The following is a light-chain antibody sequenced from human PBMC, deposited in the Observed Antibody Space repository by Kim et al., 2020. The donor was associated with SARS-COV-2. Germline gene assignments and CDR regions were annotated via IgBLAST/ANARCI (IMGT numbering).Light chain of an antibody. V-gene: IGKV3-20*01. J-gene: IGKJ2*03. CDR1: QSVSSSY. CDR3: QQYGSSPYS. CDR2: GAS. Sequence: APGERATLACRSSQSVSSSYLAWYQQKPGQAPRLRIYGASSRATGIPDRFSGSGSGTDFTLTISRLEPEDFAVYYCQQYGSSPYSFGQETKLE.